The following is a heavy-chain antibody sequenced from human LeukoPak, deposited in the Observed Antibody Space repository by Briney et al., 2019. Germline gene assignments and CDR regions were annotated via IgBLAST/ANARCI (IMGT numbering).Heavy chain of an antibody. V-gene: IGHV1-8*01. CDR1: GYTFTSYD. J-gene: IGHJ3*02. CDR2: MNPNSGNT. Sequence: AASMKVSCKASGYTFTSYDINWVRQATGQGLEWMGWMNPNSGNTGYAQKFQGRVTMTRNTSISTAYMELSSLRSEDTAVYYCATARSLTDHAFDIWGQGTMVTVSS. CDR3: ATARSLTDHAFDI.